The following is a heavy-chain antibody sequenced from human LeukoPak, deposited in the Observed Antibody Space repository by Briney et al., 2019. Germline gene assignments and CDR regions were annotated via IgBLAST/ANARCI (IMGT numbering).Heavy chain of an antibody. V-gene: IGHV4-4*09. CDR1: GGSISSYY. J-gene: IGHJ4*02. CDR2: IYTSGST. CDR3: ARSGYCSSTSCSMPLDY. D-gene: IGHD2-2*01. Sequence: PSETRSPTCTVSGGSISSYYWSWIRQPPGKGLEWMGYIYTSGSTNYNPSLKSRVTISVDTSKNQFSLKLSSVTAADTAVYYCARSGYCSSTSCSMPLDYWGQGTLVTVSS.